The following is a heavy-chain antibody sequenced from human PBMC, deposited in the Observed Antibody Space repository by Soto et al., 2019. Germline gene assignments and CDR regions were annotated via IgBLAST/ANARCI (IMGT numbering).Heavy chain of an antibody. Sequence: GGSLRLSCAASGFTFSSYAMRWVRQAPGKGLEWVSAISCSCGSTYYADSVKGRFTISRDNSKNTLYLQMNSLRAEDTAVYYCARRGSGSYYDYWGQGTLVTVSS. V-gene: IGHV3-23*01. CDR2: ISCSCGST. J-gene: IGHJ4*02. D-gene: IGHD1-26*01. CDR3: ARRGSGSYYDY. CDR1: GFTFSSYA.